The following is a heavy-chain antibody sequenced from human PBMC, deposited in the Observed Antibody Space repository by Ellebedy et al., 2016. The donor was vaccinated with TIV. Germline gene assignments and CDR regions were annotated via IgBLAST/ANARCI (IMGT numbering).Heavy chain of an antibody. V-gene: IGHV3-30*04. CDR2: MSYDGSSQ. CDR1: GLTFSSYA. Sequence: GESLKISCEASGLTFSSYALHWVRQAPGKGLQWVAVMSYDGSSQYYVDSVKGRFTISRDNSKNTLYLRMKNLRAEDTAIYYCASNQRSYGSGGYFAYWGQGTLVTVSS. D-gene: IGHD3-10*01. CDR3: ASNQRSYGSGGYFAY. J-gene: IGHJ4*02.